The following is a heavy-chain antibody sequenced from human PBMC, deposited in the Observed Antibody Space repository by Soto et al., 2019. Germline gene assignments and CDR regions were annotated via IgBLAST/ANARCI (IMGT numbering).Heavy chain of an antibody. CDR2: IYYSGST. Sequence: XETLSLTCTVSGGSISSSSYYWGWIRQPPGKGLEWIGSIYYSGSTYYNPSLKSRVTISVDTSKNQFSLKLSSVTAADTAVYYCARGGVVVIDYWGQGTLVTVSS. CDR1: GGSISSSSYY. D-gene: IGHD3-22*01. CDR3: ARGGVVVIDY. V-gene: IGHV4-39*01. J-gene: IGHJ4*02.